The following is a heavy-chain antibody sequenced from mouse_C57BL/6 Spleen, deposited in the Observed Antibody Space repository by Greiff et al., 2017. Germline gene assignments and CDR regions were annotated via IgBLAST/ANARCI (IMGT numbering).Heavy chain of an antibody. CDR1: GISITTGNYR. J-gene: IGHJ4*01. V-gene: IGHV3-5*01. Sequence: EVKLLESGPGLVKPSQTVFLTCTVTGISITTGNYRWSWIRQFPGNKLEWIGYIYYSGTITYNPSLTSRTTITRDTPKNQFFLEMNSLTAEDTATYYCARYGTGYAMDYWGQGTSVTVSS. CDR3: ARYGTGYAMDY. D-gene: IGHD1-1*01. CDR2: IYYSGTI.